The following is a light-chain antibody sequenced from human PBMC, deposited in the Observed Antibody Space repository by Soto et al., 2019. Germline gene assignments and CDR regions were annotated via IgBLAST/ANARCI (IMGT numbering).Light chain of an antibody. CDR2: EVY. Sequence: QLVLTQPASVSGSPGQSITISCTGTSSDVGHYNFVSWYQQYPGKAPKVMIYEVYERPSGVSDRFSGSKSGSTASLTISGLQVEDEADYYCCSYAGGSTYVFGTGTKLTVL. CDR3: CSYAGGSTYV. J-gene: IGLJ1*01. V-gene: IGLV2-23*02. CDR1: SSDVGHYNF.